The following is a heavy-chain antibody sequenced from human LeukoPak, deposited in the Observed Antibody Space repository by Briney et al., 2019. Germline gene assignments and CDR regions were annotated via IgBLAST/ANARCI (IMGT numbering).Heavy chain of an antibody. CDR2: ISYDGGTR. J-gene: IGHJ4*02. D-gene: IGHD5-12*01. CDR1: GLTFSTYA. Sequence: GGSLRLSCLASGLTFSTYAIHWVRQAPGKGLEWVALISYDGGTRYYADSVKGRFTISRDNSKNTLYLQMNSLRTEDTAVYYCVTPRGGYEPFDYWGQGTLVTVSS. V-gene: IGHV3-30*04. CDR3: VTPRGGYEPFDY.